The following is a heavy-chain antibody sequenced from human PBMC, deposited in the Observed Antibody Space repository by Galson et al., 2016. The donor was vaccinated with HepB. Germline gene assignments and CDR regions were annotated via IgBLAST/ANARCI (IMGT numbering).Heavy chain of an antibody. CDR3: ARAPRYCSGGSCYSCGIDV. V-gene: IGHV3-53*01. J-gene: IGHJ6*02. Sequence: SLRLSCAASGFNVSSNYMSWVRQAPGKGLEWVSVIYSGGSRDYADSVKGRFTISRDNSKNTLHLQMSSLRAEETAVYYCARAPRYCSGGSCYSCGIDVWGQGTTVTVSS. CDR1: GFNVSSNY. D-gene: IGHD2-15*01. CDR2: IYSGGSR.